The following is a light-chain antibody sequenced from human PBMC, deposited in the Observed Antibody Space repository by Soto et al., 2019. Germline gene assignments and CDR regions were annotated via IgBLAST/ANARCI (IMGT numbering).Light chain of an antibody. V-gene: IGLV2-11*01. CDR2: DVT. CDR1: NSDVGTYNY. Sequence: QSALTQPRSVSGSPGQSVTISCTGTNSDVGTYNYVSWYQQHPGKAPKLIIYDVTKRPSGVPDRFSGSKSGNTASLTVSGLQAEDEADYFCNSYAGSDNYVLFGGGTKLTVL. CDR3: NSYAGSDNYVL. J-gene: IGLJ3*02.